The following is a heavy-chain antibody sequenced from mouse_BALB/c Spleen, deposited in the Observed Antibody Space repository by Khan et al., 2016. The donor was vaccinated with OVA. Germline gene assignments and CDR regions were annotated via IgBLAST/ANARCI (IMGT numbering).Heavy chain of an antibody. Sequence: QVQLQQSGPGLVAPSQSLSITCTISGFSLTNYGVHWVRQPPGKGLEWLVVIWSDGSTTYNSALKSRLTINKDNSKSQGFLKMNSLQTDDTAMYFCARQPYYHYNVMDYWGQGTSVTVSS. D-gene: IGHD2-10*01. CDR1: GFSLTNYG. V-gene: IGHV2-6-1*01. CDR2: IWSDGST. J-gene: IGHJ4*01. CDR3: ARQPYYHYNVMDY.